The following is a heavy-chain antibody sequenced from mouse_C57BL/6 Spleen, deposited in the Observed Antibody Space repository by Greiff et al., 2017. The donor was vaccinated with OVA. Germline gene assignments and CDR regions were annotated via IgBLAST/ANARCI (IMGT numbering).Heavy chain of an antibody. Sequence: QVQLQQSGAELMKPGASVKLSCKASGYTFTGYWIEWVKQRPGHGLEWIGEIFPGGGCTTYNEKFKGKSTFTADTSSSTAYMQLSSLTTEDAAIYDCASRKALGPGYFDYWGQGTTLTVSS. CDR2: IFPGGGCT. V-gene: IGHV1-9*01. CDR3: ASRKALGPGYFDY. D-gene: IGHD4-1*01. J-gene: IGHJ2*01. CDR1: GYTFTGYW.